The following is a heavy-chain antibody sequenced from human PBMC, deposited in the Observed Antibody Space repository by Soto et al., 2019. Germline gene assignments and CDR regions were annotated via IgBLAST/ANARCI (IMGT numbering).Heavy chain of an antibody. CDR3: ARMWSADDPFDY. V-gene: IGHV3-48*01. J-gene: IGHJ4*02. D-gene: IGHD3-3*01. CDR2: ITSSSTTI. CDR1: GFPFSIYN. Sequence: EVQLVESGGGLVQPGGSLRLSCATSGFPFSIYNMNWVRQAPGKGLEWVSSITSSSTTIYYADSVKGRFTISRDNAKNSLHLQMTSLRVEDTAVYYCARMWSADDPFDYWGQGTLVTVSS.